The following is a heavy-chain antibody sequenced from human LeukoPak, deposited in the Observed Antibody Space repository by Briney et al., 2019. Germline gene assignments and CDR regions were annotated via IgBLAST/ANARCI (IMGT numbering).Heavy chain of an antibody. CDR3: ARKEGTH. V-gene: IGHV4-59*01. D-gene: IGHD1-1*01. CDR2: IYYSGDT. Sequence: PSETLSLTCTVSGDSISANFWSWVRQPPGKGLEWIGYIYYSGDTNYNPSLKGRVTISIDTSKNQFSLRLNSVTAADTAVYYCARKEGTHWGQGTLVTVSS. J-gene: IGHJ4*02. CDR1: GDSISANF.